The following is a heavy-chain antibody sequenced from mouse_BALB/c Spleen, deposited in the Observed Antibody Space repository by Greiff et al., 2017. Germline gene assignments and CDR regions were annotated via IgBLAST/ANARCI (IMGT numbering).Heavy chain of an antibody. Sequence: EVMLVESGGGLVKPGGSLKLSCAASGFTFSDYYMYWVRQTPEKRLEWVATISDGGSYTYYPDSVKGRFTISRDNAKNNLYLQMSSLKSEDTAMYYCARGGYQSSSYYAMDYWGQGTSVTVSS. V-gene: IGHV5-4*02. CDR1: GFTFSDYY. CDR3: ARGGYQSSSYYAMDY. CDR2: ISDGGSYT. D-gene: IGHD2-2*01. J-gene: IGHJ4*01.